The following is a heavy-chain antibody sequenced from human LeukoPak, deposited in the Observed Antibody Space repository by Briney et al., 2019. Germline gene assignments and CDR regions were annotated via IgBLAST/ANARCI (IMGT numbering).Heavy chain of an antibody. Sequence: KTSETLSLTCTVSGGSISSYYWSWIRQPPGKGLEWIGYIYYSGSTNYNPSLKSRVTISVDTSKNQFSLKLSSVTAADTAVYYCARVGGSSWNLDFWGQGALVTVSS. D-gene: IGHD6-13*01. CDR1: GGSISSYY. CDR2: IYYSGST. CDR3: ARVGGSSWNLDF. V-gene: IGHV4-59*01. J-gene: IGHJ4*02.